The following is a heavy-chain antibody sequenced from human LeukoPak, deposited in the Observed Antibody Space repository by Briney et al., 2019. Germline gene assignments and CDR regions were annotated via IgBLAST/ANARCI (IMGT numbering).Heavy chain of an antibody. J-gene: IGHJ4*02. D-gene: IGHD3-9*01. V-gene: IGHV3-48*04. CDR2: ISSSSSTI. CDR1: GFTFSSYS. Sequence: GGSLRPSCAASGFTFSSYSMNWVRQAPGKGLEWVSYISSSSSTIYYADSVKGRFTISRDNAKNSLYLQMNSLRAEDTAVYYCASTYDILTGYLVYWGQGTLVTVSS. CDR3: ASTYDILTGYLVY.